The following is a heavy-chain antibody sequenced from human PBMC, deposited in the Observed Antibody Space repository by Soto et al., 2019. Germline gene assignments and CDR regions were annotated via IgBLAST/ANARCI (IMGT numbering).Heavy chain of an antibody. D-gene: IGHD6-13*01. V-gene: IGHV4-59*08. J-gene: IGHJ6*02. CDR1: GGSISDHY. CDR3: ARHNGQQLVYYYYYGMDV. CDR2: IYNGGRT. Sequence: SETLSLTCTVSGGSISDHYYMWIRQSPGKGLEYIGYIYNGGRTDYNPSLKSRVTISVDTSKNQFSLKLSSVTAADTAVYYCARHNGQQLVYYYYYGMDVWGQGTTVTVSS.